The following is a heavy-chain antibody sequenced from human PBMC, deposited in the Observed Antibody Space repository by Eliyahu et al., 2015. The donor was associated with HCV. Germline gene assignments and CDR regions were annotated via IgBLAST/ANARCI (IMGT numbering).Heavy chain of an antibody. D-gene: IGHD3-16*01. V-gene: IGHV3-21*01. Sequence: VQLVESGGGLVKPGGSLRLSCAASGFIFSSSSMNWVRQAPGKGLEWVSSXSSTSDYTAYADSLKGRFTISRDNAKGSLFLQMNSLRAEDTAVYYCARLDVDGGMDVWGQGTTVTVSS. CDR1: GFIFSSSS. J-gene: IGHJ6*02. CDR2: XSSTSDYT. CDR3: ARLDVDGGMDV.